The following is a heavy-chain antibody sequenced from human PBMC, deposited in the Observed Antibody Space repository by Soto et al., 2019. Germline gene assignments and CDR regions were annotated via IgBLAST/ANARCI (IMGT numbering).Heavy chain of an antibody. J-gene: IGHJ4*02. V-gene: IGHV4-59*01. CDR3: ARSRGSTRSFDY. CDR1: GGSISTYW. Sequence: SETLSLTCTVSGGSISTYWWSWIRQPPRKGLEWIGYIYYSGSTNYNPSLKSRVTISVDTSKNQFSLKLTSVTAADTAVYYCARSRGSTRSFDYWGQGTLVTVAS. CDR2: IYYSGST. D-gene: IGHD2-15*01.